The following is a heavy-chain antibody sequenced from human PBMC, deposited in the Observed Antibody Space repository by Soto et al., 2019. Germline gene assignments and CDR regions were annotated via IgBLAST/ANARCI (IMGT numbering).Heavy chain of an antibody. CDR2: IYYSGST. CDR1: GGSISSYY. Sequence: SETLSLTCTVSGGSISSYYWSWIRQPPGKGLEWIGYIYYSGSTNYNPSLKSRVTISVDTSKNQFSLKLSSVTAADTAVYYCARGHHYYDSSGYYLFDYWGQGTLVTVSS. D-gene: IGHD3-22*01. J-gene: IGHJ4*02. V-gene: IGHV4-59*01. CDR3: ARGHHYYDSSGYYLFDY.